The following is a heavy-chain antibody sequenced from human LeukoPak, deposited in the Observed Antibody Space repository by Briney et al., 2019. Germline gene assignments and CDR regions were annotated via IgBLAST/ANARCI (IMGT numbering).Heavy chain of an antibody. Sequence: GASVKVSCRASGYTFTSYGISWVRQAPGQGLEWMGWISAYKGNTHYAQKLQGRVTMTTDTSTRTAYMELRSLRSDDSAVYYWARVSLYYYGSGSGSDYWGQGTLVTVSS. J-gene: IGHJ4*02. D-gene: IGHD3-10*01. CDR1: GYTFTSYG. CDR2: ISAYKGNT. CDR3: ARVSLYYYGSGSGSDY. V-gene: IGHV1-18*01.